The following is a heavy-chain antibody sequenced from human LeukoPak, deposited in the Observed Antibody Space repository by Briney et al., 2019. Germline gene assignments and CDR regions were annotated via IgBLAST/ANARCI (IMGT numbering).Heavy chain of an antibody. CDR2: TCYRSKWYN. CDR1: GDSVSSNSAT. Sequence: SQTLSLTCAISGDSVSSNSATWNWIRQSPSRGLEWLGRTCYRSKWYNDYAVSVNSRITINPDTSNNQFSLQLNSVTPEDTAVYYCARGGPRYFDYWGQGTLITVSP. CDR3: ARGGPRYFDY. D-gene: IGHD3-16*01. J-gene: IGHJ4*02. V-gene: IGHV6-1*01.